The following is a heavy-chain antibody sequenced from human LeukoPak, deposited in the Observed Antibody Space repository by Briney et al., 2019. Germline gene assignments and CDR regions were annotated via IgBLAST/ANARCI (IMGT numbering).Heavy chain of an antibody. CDR3: ARPLMYYYGSETYFWFDP. Sequence: GGSLRLSCAASGFTFTTYWMGWVRHAPGKGLEWVSNIKQDGSEQYYVDSVKGRFTISRDNAKNSLSLQMNSLRAEDTAVYYCARPLMYYYGSETYFWFDPWGQGTLVTVSS. CDR1: GFTFTTYW. J-gene: IGHJ5*01. CDR2: IKQDGSEQ. V-gene: IGHV3-7*01. D-gene: IGHD3-10*01.